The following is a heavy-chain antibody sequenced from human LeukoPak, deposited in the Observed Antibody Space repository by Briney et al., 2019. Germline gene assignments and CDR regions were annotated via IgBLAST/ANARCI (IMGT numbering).Heavy chain of an antibody. CDR2: INTDGST. CDR3: VRSRGYFDS. V-gene: IGHV3-74*01. J-gene: IGHJ4*02. Sequence: GGSLRLSCAAPGFTFSSSWMHWVRQVPGKGLVWVSRINTDGSTACADSVKGRFTISRDSAKNTLYLQMDSLRGEDTAVYYCVRSRGYFDSWGQGTLVTVSS. CDR1: GFTFSSSW.